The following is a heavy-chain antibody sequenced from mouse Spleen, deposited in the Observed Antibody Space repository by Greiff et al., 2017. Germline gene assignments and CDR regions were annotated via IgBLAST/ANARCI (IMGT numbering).Heavy chain of an antibody. D-gene: IGHD1-1*01. CDR1: GYTFTSYW. V-gene: IGHV1-69*01. J-gene: IGHJ2*01. CDR3: ARGGTYGSSPYYFDY. Sequence: QVQLQQPGAELVMPGASVKLSCKASGYTFTSYWMHWVKQRPGQGLEWIGEIDPSDSYTNYNQKFKGKATLTVDKSSSTAYKQLSSLTSEDSAVYYCARGGTYGSSPYYFDYWGQGTTLTVSS. CDR2: IDPSDSYT.